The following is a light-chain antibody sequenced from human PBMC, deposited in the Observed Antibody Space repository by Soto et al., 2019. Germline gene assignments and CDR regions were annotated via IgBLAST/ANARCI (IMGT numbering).Light chain of an antibody. CDR1: QSVTGY. V-gene: IGKV3-15*01. J-gene: IGKJ1*01. CDR3: QQYNNWPPWT. CDR2: GAS. Sequence: EIVLTQSPVTLSVSPGERATLSCRASQSVTGYFAWYQQKPGQAPRLLIYGASTRATGIPARFSGSGSGTEFTLTISSLQSEDFAVYYCQQYNNWPPWTFGQGTKVDIK.